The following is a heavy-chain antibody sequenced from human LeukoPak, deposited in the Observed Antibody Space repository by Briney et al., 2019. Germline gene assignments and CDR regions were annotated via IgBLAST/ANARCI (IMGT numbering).Heavy chain of an antibody. D-gene: IGHD3-10*01. CDR3: AKLCRGSGSYYAASYWYFDL. CDR1: GFTFSSYG. CDR2: IRYDGSNK. Sequence: GGSLRLSCAASGFTFSSYGMHWVRQAPGKGLEWVAFIRYDGSNKYYADSVKGRFTISRDNSKNPLYLQMNSLRAEDTAVYYCAKLCRGSGSYYAASYWYFDLWGRGTLVTVSS. V-gene: IGHV3-30*02. J-gene: IGHJ2*01.